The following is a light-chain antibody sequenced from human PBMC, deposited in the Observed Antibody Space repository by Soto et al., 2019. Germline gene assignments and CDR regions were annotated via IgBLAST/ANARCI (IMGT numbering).Light chain of an antibody. CDR3: QQLYMYPPT. CDR2: GAS. CDR1: QGIINY. J-gene: IGKJ3*01. Sequence: IQLTQSPSSLSASVGDRVTITCRASQGIINYLAWYQQKRGKAPKLLLYGASTLQSGVPSRFGGSGSGTAFTLTVSSLQPEDFATYYCQQLYMYPPTFGSGTKVDIK. V-gene: IGKV1-9*01.